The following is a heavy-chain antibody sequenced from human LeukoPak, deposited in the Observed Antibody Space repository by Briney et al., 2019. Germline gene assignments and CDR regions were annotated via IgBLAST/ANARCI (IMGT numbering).Heavy chain of an antibody. J-gene: IGHJ4*02. CDR2: ISSSSSYI. D-gene: IGHD6-19*01. V-gene: IGHV3-21*01. Sequence: PGGSLRLSCAASGFTFSSYSMNWVRQAPGKGLEWVSSISSSSSYIYYADSVKGRFTISRDNSKNTLYLQMGSLRAEDMAVYYCARAADSGWDLSYYFDYWGQGTLVTVSS. CDR3: ARAADSGWDLSYYFDY. CDR1: GFTFSSYS.